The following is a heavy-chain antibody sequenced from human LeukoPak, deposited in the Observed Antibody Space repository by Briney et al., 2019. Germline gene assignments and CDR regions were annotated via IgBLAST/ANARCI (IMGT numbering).Heavy chain of an antibody. D-gene: IGHD3-10*01. CDR3: ARESRRITMVRGLDMDV. Sequence: PGGSLRLSCAASGFTFSSYWMHWVRRAPGKGLEWVANIKEDGSQKYFVDSVMGRFTISRDNAKNSLYLQMNSLRAEDTAVYYCARESRRITMVRGLDMDVWGKGTTVTVSS. J-gene: IGHJ6*04. CDR2: IKEDGSQK. V-gene: IGHV3-7*03. CDR1: GFTFSSYW.